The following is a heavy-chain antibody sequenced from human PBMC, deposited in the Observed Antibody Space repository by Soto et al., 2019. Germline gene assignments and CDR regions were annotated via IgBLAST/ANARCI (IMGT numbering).Heavy chain of an antibody. D-gene: IGHD1-26*01. CDR1: GGTFSSYT. CDR3: ARDRVGATSFDY. J-gene: IGHJ4*02. V-gene: IGHV1-69*08. Sequence: QVQLVQSGAEVKKPGSSVKVSCKASGGTFSSYTISWVRQAPGQGLEWMGRIIPILGIANYAQKFQGSVTITADKPTSTAYMELSSLRSEDTAVYYCARDRVGATSFDYWGQGTLVTVSS. CDR2: IIPILGIA.